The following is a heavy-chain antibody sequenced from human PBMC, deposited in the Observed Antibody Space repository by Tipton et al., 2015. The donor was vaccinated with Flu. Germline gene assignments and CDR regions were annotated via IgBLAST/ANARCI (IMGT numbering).Heavy chain of an antibody. V-gene: IGHV4-59*01. Sequence: TLSLTCTVSGGSISSYYWSWIRQPPGKGLEWIGYIYYNWSTNYNPSLKSRGTITVDTSKNQVPLKLSSVTAADTDVYYCSREGAYWGQGTLVTVSS. CDR3: SREGAY. D-gene: IGHD3-16*01. J-gene: IGHJ4*02. CDR1: GGSISSYY. CDR2: IYYNWST.